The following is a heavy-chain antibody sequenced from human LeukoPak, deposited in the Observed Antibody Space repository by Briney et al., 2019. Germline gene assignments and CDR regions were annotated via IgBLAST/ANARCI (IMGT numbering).Heavy chain of an antibody. CDR3: ARGFPPMDIAAAGWFDP. D-gene: IGHD6-13*01. CDR2: IYIFSGST. Sequence: SQTLSLTCTVSGGSISSGRNYWTWIRQPAGKGLEWIGRIYIFSGSTNYNPSLKSRVTISVDTSKNQFSLKLTSVTAADTAVYYCARGFPPMDIAAAGWFDPWGQGTLVTVSS. CDR1: GGSISSGRNY. J-gene: IGHJ5*02. V-gene: IGHV4-61*02.